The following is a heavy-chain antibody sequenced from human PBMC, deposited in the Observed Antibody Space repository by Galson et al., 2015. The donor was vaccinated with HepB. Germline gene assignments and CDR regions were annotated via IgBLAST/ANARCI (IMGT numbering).Heavy chain of an antibody. CDR2: INSVNGNT. V-gene: IGHV1-3*01. D-gene: IGHD5-24*01. Sequence: SVKVSCKASGYTFTRYAMNWVRQAPGQRLEWMGWINSVNGNTKYSQKFQGRVTITSDTAANTTYMELSSLRSEDTAVYYCAKIGVWGGGGYTDWGQGTLVTVSS. CDR3: AKIGVWGGGGYTD. J-gene: IGHJ4*02. CDR1: GYTFTRYA.